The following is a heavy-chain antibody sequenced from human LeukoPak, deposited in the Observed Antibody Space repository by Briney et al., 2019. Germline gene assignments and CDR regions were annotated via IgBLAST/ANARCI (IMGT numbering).Heavy chain of an antibody. V-gene: IGHV3-7*01. D-gene: IGHD3-10*01. Sequence: GGSLRLSCAASGFIFSRYWMSWVRQAPGKGLEWVASIKEDGSEKYSVDSVKGRSTISRDNAKNSLYLQMHTLRVEDTAVYYCARSSGVSWGQGTLVSVSS. CDR2: IKEDGSEK. J-gene: IGHJ5*02. CDR1: GFIFSRYW. CDR3: ARSSGVS.